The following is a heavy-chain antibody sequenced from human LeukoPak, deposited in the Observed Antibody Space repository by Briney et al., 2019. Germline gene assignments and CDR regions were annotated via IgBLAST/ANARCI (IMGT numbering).Heavy chain of an antibody. CDR2: IYYSVST. Sequence: PSETLSLTCTVSGGSISSSSYYWGWVRQPPGKGLEWIVSIYYSVSTYYNPSLKSRVTISVDTSKNQFSLKLSSVTAADTAVYYCARGYCSSTSCYTGFDHWGQGTLVTVSS. CDR3: ARGYCSSTSCYTGFDH. V-gene: IGHV4-39*07. J-gene: IGHJ5*02. D-gene: IGHD2-2*02. CDR1: GGSISSSSYY.